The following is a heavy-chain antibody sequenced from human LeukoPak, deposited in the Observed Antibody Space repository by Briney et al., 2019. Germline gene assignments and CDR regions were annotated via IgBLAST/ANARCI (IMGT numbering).Heavy chain of an antibody. CDR3: ARVPGRQRRVCFHP. Sequence: GASVKVSCKASGYTFTRYGMSWVRQAPGQGLEWMGWISAYNGNTNYAQKLQGRVTMTTDTSTSTAYMELRSLRSDDTAVYYCARVPGRQRRVCFHPWGQGTLVTVSS. CDR1: GYTFTRYG. V-gene: IGHV1-18*01. CDR2: ISAYNGNT. J-gene: IGHJ5*02. D-gene: IGHD6-25*01.